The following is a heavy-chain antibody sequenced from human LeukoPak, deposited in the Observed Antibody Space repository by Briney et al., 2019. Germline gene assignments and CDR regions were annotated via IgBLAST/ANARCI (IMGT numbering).Heavy chain of an antibody. CDR3: ARDRSGSQYYIDV. CDR1: GFRFGSDW. D-gene: IGHD1-26*01. J-gene: IGHJ6*03. CDR2: ITSDGSTT. Sequence: GGSLRFSCVGSGFRFGSDWMHWVRQAPGKGLEWVSRITSDGSTTSYADSVKGRFTISRDNARNTLYLQMNSLRAEDTAVYYCARDRSGSQYYIDVWGKGATVTVSS. V-gene: IGHV3-74*01.